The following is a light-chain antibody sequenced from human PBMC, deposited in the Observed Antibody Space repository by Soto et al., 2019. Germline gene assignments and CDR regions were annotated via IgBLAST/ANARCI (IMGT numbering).Light chain of an antibody. CDR1: QSITRG. Sequence: EIVLTQSPATLSVSPGARAPLSCRASQSITRGLAWYQQKPGQAPRLLIYGASTRVTGIPARFSGSGSGTEFTLTISSLQSEDFAVYYCQQYNIWPPVTFGQGTRLEIK. CDR3: QQYNIWPPVT. CDR2: GAS. J-gene: IGKJ5*01. V-gene: IGKV3-15*01.